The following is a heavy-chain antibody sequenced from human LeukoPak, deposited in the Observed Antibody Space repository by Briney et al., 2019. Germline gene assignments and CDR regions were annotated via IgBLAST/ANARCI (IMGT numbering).Heavy chain of an antibody. CDR1: GFTFSSYE. D-gene: IGHD3-10*01. CDR2: ISSSGSTI. V-gene: IGHV3-48*03. Sequence: GGSLRLSCAACGFTFSSYEMNWVRQAPGKGLEWVSYISSSGSTIYYADSVKGRFTISRDNAKNSLYLQMNSLRAEDMAVYYCARGRNYYGFRPVDVWGKGTTVTISS. J-gene: IGHJ6*04. CDR3: ARGRNYYGFRPVDV.